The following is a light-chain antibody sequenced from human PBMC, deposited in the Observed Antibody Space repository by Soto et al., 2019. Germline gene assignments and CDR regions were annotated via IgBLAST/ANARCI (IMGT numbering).Light chain of an antibody. CDR3: QQYAASPIT. V-gene: IGKV3-20*01. CDR1: QSVGRNY. Sequence: EIVLTQSPGTLSLSPGERVTLSCRASQSVGRNYLGWYQQNPGKAPRLLIYDASTRATGISDRFSGSGSGTDFTLTISRLEPEDFAVYYCQQYAASPITFGQGTRLEI. CDR2: DAS. J-gene: IGKJ5*01.